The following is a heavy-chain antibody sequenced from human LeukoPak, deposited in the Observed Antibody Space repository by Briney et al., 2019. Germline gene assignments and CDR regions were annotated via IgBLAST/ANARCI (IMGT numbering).Heavy chain of an antibody. CDR1: GFTFKDYG. CDR3: AKDSATITGSYSYNWFDF. D-gene: IGHD5-12*01. J-gene: IGHJ5*01. CDR2: ISGDGGST. V-gene: IGHV3-43*02. Sequence: PGGSLRLSCTASGFTFKDYGMHWVRQGPGKGLQWVSLISGDGGSTFYADSVRGRFTTSRDNSKNSLYLQMSGLRTEDTAIYYCAKDSATITGSYSYNWFDFWGQGNLVTVSS.